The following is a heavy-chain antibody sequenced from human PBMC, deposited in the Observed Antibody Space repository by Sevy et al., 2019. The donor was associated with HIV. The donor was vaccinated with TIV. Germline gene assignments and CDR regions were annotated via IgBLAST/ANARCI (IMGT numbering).Heavy chain of an antibody. CDR3: ARKYDSRGYFDY. CDR1: GFTFSNYA. D-gene: IGHD3-22*01. Sequence: GGSLRLSCAASGFTFSNYAMNWVRQAPGKGLEWVSGISGSGGSGDKTNYADSVKGRLTISRDDSKNSLYLQLNSLRAEETAIYYCARKYDSRGYFDYWGQGTLVTVSS. V-gene: IGHV3-23*01. J-gene: IGHJ4*02. CDR2: ISGSGGSGDKT.